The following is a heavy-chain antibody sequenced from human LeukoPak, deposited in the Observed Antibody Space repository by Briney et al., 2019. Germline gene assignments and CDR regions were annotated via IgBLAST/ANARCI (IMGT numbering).Heavy chain of an antibody. D-gene: IGHD2-8*02. V-gene: IGHV3-7*01. Sequence: GGSLRLSCAPSGLTFSFYWMSWASHAPGKGLEYVANIKQDGREKYYVGSVKGRFTSSRDNARKSLYLQMNSLRVEDTAVYYCARGRLVDQSSYLFDYWGQGTLVTVSS. J-gene: IGHJ4*02. CDR2: IKQDGREK. CDR3: ARGRLVDQSSYLFDY. CDR1: GLTFSFYW.